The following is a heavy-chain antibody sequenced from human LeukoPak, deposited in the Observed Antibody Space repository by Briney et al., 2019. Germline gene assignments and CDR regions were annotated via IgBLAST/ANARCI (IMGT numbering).Heavy chain of an antibody. CDR2: ISWNSGSI. CDR3: AKVPNTDYYYYGMDV. Sequence: GGSLRLSCTASGFIFSSFDTSWVRQAPGKGLEWVSGISWNSGSIGYADPVKGRFTISRDNAKNSLYLQMNSLRAEDTALYYCAKVPNTDYYYYGMDVWGQGTTVTVSS. J-gene: IGHJ6*02. V-gene: IGHV3-9*01. D-gene: IGHD1/OR15-1a*01. CDR1: GFIFSSFD.